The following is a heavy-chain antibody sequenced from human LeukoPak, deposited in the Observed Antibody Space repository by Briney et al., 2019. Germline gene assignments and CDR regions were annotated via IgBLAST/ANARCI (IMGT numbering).Heavy chain of an antibody. CDR1: GFTFSSYA. V-gene: IGHV3-23*01. CDR2: ISGSGGST. Sequence: PGGSLRLSCAASGFTFSSYAMSWVRQAPGKGLEWVSAISGSGGSTYYADSVKGRFTISRDNSKNTLNLQMNGLRAEDTAVYYCAKGEYSYGYLFDYWGQGTLVTVSS. J-gene: IGHJ4*02. D-gene: IGHD5-18*01. CDR3: AKGEYSYGYLFDY.